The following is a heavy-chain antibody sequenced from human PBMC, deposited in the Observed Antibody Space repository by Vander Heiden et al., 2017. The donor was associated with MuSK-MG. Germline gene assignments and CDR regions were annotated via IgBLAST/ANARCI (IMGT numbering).Heavy chain of an antibody. Sequence: QVQLQESGPGLVKPSETLSLTCAVSGYSISSGYYGGWIRQPPGKGLERIRSIYHSGSTYYNPSLKSRVTISVDTSKNQFSLKLSSVTAADAAVYYCARLGGDDAFDIWGQGTMVTVSS. CDR3: ARLGGDDAFDI. J-gene: IGHJ3*02. CDR1: GYSISSGYY. CDR2: IYHSGST. D-gene: IGHD3-16*01. V-gene: IGHV4-38-2*01.